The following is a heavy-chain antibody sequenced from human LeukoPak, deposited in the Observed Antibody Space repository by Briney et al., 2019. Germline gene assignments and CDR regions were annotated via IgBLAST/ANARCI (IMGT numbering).Heavy chain of an antibody. Sequence: ASVKVSCQASGYTFTGYYMHWVRQAPGQGLEWMGWINPNSGGTNYAQKFQGRVTMTRDTSISTAYMELSRLRSDDTAVYYCARGQDGSGYLRFDYWGQGTLVIVSS. D-gene: IGHD3-3*01. CDR2: INPNSGGT. CDR3: ARGQDGSGYLRFDY. J-gene: IGHJ4*02. CDR1: GYTFTGYY. V-gene: IGHV1-2*02.